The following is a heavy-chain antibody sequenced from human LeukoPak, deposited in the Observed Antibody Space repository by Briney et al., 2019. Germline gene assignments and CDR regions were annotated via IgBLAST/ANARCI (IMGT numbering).Heavy chain of an antibody. D-gene: IGHD4-17*01. CDR2: IKQDGSEK. V-gene: IGHV3-7*01. J-gene: IGHJ4*02. CDR1: GFTFSSYW. CDR3: ARAAYGDSPYYFDY. Sequence: SGGSLRLSCAASGFTFSSYWMSWVRQAPGKGLEWVANIKQDGSEKYYVDSVKGRFTISRDNAKNSLYLQMNSLRAEDTAVYYCARAAYGDSPYYFDYWGQGTLVTISS.